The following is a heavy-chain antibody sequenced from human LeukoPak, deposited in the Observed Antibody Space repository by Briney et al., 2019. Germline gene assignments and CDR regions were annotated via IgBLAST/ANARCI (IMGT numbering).Heavy chain of an antibody. D-gene: IGHD3-16*01. CDR1: GSTFSSYS. CDR2: ISSSSSYI. V-gene: IGHV3-21*04. J-gene: IGHJ6*02. Sequence: GGSLRLSCAASGSTFSSYSMNWVRQAPGKGLEWVSSISSSSSYIYYADSVKGRFTIYRDNAQNSLYLQMSNLRAEDTSVYFCARGGGLHVWGQGATVTVSS. CDR3: ARGGGLHV.